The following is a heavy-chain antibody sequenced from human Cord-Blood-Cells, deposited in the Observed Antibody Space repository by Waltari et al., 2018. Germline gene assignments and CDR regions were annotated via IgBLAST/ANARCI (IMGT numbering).Heavy chain of an antibody. CDR1: GGSISSSRYY. CDR2: IYYSGST. V-gene: IGHV4-39*01. Sequence: QLQLQESGPGLVKPSETLSLTCTVSGGSISSSRYYWGWIRQPPGKGLEWIGSIYYSGSTYYNPSLKSRVTISVDTSKNQFSLKLSSVTAADTAVYYCARTYYDFWSGYSLDYWGQGTLVTVSS. CDR3: ARTYYDFWSGYSLDY. J-gene: IGHJ4*02. D-gene: IGHD3-3*01.